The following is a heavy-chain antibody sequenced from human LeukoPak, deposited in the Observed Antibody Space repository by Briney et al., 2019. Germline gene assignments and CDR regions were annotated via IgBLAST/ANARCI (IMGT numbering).Heavy chain of an antibody. CDR2: INSDGSST. J-gene: IGHJ6*03. Sequence: GGSLRLSCAASGLTFSSYWMHWVRQAPGEGLVWVSFINSDGSSTGYADSVKGRFTVSRDNAKNTLYLQMNSLRAEDTAVYYCAYGSGREGYMDVWGKGTTVTVSS. CDR1: GLTFSSYW. D-gene: IGHD3-10*01. V-gene: IGHV3-74*01. CDR3: AYGSGREGYMDV.